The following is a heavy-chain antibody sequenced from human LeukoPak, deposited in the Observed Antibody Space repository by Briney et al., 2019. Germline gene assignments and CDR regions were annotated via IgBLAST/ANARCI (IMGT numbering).Heavy chain of an antibody. J-gene: IGHJ6*02. D-gene: IGHD6-19*01. CDR3: ARGARYSSGWGMGNYYYGMDV. V-gene: IGHV3-33*01. Sequence: GGSLRLSCAASGFTFSSYGMHWVRQAPGEGLEWVAVIWYDGSNKYYADSVKGRFTISRDNSKNTLYLQMNSLRAEDTAVYYCARGARYSSGWGMGNYYYGMDVWGQGTTVTVSS. CDR2: IWYDGSNK. CDR1: GFTFSSYG.